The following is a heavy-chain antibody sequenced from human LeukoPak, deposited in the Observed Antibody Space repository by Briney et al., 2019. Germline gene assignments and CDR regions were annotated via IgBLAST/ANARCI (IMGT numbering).Heavy chain of an antibody. J-gene: IGHJ4*02. Sequence: ASVKVSCKASGYTFTSYGISWVRQAPGQGLEWMGWISAYNGNTNYAQKLQGRVTMTTDTSTSTAYMKLRSLRSDDTAVYYCARDGADYGDYVPDYWGQGTLVTVSS. CDR2: ISAYNGNT. D-gene: IGHD4-17*01. V-gene: IGHV1-18*01. CDR1: GYTFTSYG. CDR3: ARDGADYGDYVPDY.